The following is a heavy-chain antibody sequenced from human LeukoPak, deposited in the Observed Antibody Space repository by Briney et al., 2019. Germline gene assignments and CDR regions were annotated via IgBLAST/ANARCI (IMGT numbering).Heavy chain of an antibody. CDR1: GFTFSSYG. CDR2: ISYDGINK. J-gene: IGHJ6*03. D-gene: IGHD2-8*01. CDR3: AKDRCSNGVGCYYYYMDV. Sequence: GGSLRLSCTASGFTFSSYGMHWVRQAPGKGLEWVAIISYDGINKYYADSVKGRFTISRDNSKNTLYLQMNSLRAEDTAVYYCAKDRCSNGVGCYYYYMDVWGKGTTVTISS. V-gene: IGHV3-30*18.